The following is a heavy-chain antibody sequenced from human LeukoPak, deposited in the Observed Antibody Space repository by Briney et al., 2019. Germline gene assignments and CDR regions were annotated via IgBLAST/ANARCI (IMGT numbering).Heavy chain of an antibody. D-gene: IGHD2-15*01. V-gene: IGHV1-8*01. CDR2: MNPNSGNT. Sequence: EASVKVSCKASGYTFTSYDINWVRQATGQGLEWMGWMNPNSGNTGYAQKFQGRVTMTRNTSISTAYMELSSLRSEDTAVYYCARATVGGGGSRGEHDYWGQGTLVTVSS. CDR1: GYTFTSYD. J-gene: IGHJ4*02. CDR3: ARATVGGGGSRGEHDY.